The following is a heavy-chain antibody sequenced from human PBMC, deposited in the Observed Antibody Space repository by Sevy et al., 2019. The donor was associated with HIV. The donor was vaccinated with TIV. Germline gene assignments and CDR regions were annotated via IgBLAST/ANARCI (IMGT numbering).Heavy chain of an antibody. CDR2: IYYNGHI. D-gene: IGHD1-26*01. Sequence: GSLRLSCTVSGGSITSLYWNWIRQPPGKGLEWIANIYYNGHINYNPSLKSPVTLSLDTSKNQFSLRLGSVTAADTAMYYCAGENAWGRGYSWGQGTLVTVSS. J-gene: IGHJ4*02. CDR1: GGSITSLY. V-gene: IGHV4-59*08. CDR3: AGENAWGRGYS.